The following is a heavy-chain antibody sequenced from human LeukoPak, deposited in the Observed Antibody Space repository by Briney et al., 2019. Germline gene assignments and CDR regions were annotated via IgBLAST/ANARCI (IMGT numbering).Heavy chain of an antibody. V-gene: IGHV4-59*12. J-gene: IGHJ4*02. Sequence: SSETLSLTCTVSGGSISSYYWSWIRQPPGKGLEWIGYIYYSGSTNYNPSLKSRVTISVDTSKNQFSLKLSSVTAADTAVYYCARGHRVGATTMGFIPWGQGTLVTVSS. CDR3: ARGHRVGATTMGFIP. CDR2: IYYSGST. CDR1: GGSISSYY. D-gene: IGHD1-26*01.